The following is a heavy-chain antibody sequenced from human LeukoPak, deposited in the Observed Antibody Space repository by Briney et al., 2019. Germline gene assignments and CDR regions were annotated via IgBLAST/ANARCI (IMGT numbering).Heavy chain of an antibody. D-gene: IGHD3-10*01. CDR2: INAGNGNT. CDR1: GYAFTSYA. V-gene: IGHV1-3*01. J-gene: IGHJ4*02. Sequence: ASVKVSCKASGYAFTSYAMHWVRQAPGQRLEWMGWINAGNGNTKYSQKFQGRVTITRDTSASTAYMELSSLRSEDTAVYYCARDLYPGRVRGVIITAPLDYWGQGTLVTVSS. CDR3: ARDLYPGRVRGVIITAPLDY.